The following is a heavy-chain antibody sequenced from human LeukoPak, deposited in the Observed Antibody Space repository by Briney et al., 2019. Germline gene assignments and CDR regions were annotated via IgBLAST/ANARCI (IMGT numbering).Heavy chain of an antibody. J-gene: IGHJ6*03. D-gene: IGHD6-19*01. V-gene: IGHV3-23*01. CDR2: IGRSGDTT. Sequence: PGGSLRLSCAASVFIFSTCAMSWVRQAPGKGLEWVSSIGRSGDTTYYADSMKGRFTISRDNSRDTLSLQMNSLRDEDTAVYYCAKLWYTSASTVMDVWGRGTTVTVSS. CDR1: VFIFSTCA. CDR3: AKLWYTSASTVMDV.